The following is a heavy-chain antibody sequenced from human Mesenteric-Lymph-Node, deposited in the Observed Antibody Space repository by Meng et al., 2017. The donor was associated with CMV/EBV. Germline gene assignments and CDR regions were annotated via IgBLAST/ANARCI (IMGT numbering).Heavy chain of an antibody. Sequence: IISGGYSWSWIRQPPGKGLEWIGYMYHSGGTYYKPSLKSRVTMSVDTSKNQFSLKLSSVTAADTAVYYCARGPRGYSYGRQTESYFQHWGQGTLVTVSS. CDR2: MYHSGGT. CDR3: ARGPRGYSYGRQTESYFQH. J-gene: IGHJ1*01. CDR1: IISGGYS. V-gene: IGHV4-30-2*04. D-gene: IGHD5-18*01.